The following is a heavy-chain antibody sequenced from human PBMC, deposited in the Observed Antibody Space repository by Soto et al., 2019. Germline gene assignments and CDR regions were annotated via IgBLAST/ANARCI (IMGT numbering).Heavy chain of an antibody. CDR2: ISYDGSNK. V-gene: IGHV3-30*03. D-gene: IGHD3-10*01. CDR1: GFTFSSYG. CDR3: SAGIRV. Sequence: QVQLLESGGGVVQPGRSLRLSCAASGFTFSSYGMHWVLQAPGKGLEWVAVISYDGSNKYYADSVKGRFTISRDNSKNTLYLQMNSLRAEATAVYYCSAGIRVWVQGTLVTVSS. J-gene: IGHJ4*02.